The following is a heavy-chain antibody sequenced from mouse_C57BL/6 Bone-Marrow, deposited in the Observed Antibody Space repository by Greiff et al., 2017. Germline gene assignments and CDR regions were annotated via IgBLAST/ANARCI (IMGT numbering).Heavy chain of an antibody. Sequence: EVQLVESGGDLVKPGGSLKLSFAASGFTFSSYGMSWIRQTPDKRLEWVATISSGGSYTYYPDSVKGRFTISRDKAKNTLYLQMSSLKSEDTAMYYCARHGNYDYLDYWGQGTTLTVSS. CDR2: ISSGGSYT. V-gene: IGHV5-6*01. CDR1: GFTFSSYG. J-gene: IGHJ2*01. CDR3: ARHGNYDYLDY. D-gene: IGHD2-1*01.